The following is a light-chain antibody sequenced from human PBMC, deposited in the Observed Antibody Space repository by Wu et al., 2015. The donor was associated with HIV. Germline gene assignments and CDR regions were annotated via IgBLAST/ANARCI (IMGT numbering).Light chain of an antibody. CDR1: QSISSY. CDR3: QQSYSTPQT. CDR2: AAS. J-gene: IGKJ1*01. Sequence: GYRVTITCRASQSISSYLNWYQQKPGKAPKLLIYAASSLQSGVPSRFSGSGSGTDFTLTISSLQPEDFATYYCQQSYSTPQTFGQGTKVEIK. V-gene: IGKV1-39*01.